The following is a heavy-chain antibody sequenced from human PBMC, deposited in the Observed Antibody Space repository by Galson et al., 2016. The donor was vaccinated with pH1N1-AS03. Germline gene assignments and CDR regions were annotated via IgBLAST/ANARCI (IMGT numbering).Heavy chain of an antibody. J-gene: IGHJ4*02. CDR1: GFSFSSFG. CDR2: IWYAGSNK. CDR3: ARGRGYCQYYFDY. Sequence: LRLSCAAPGFSFSSFGMHWVRQAPGKGLEWVAGIWYAGSNKYYADPVKGRFTISRDNTKNTLYLQMNSLRVEDTAVYFCARGRGYCQYYFDYWGQGNLVTVSS. V-gene: IGHV3-33*01. D-gene: IGHD3-10*01.